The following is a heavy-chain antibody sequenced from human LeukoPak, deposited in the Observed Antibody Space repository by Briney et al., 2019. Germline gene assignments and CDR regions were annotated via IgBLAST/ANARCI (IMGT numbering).Heavy chain of an antibody. CDR1: GFTFSSYG. D-gene: IGHD6-19*01. V-gene: IGHV3-30*03. CDR3: AIGYSSGWYYYYYGMDV. J-gene: IGHJ6*02. Sequence: GGSLRLSCAASGFTFSSYGMHWVRQAPGKGLEWVAVISYDGSNKYYADSVRGRFTISRDNSKNTLYLQMNSLRAEDTAVYYCAIGYSSGWYYYYYGMDVWGQGTTVTVSS. CDR2: ISYDGSNK.